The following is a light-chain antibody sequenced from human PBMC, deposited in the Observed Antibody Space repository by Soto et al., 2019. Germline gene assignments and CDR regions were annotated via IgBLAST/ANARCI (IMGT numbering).Light chain of an antibody. J-gene: IGLJ1*01. CDR3: SSYAGSNNLV. CDR2: EVS. CDR1: SSDVGGYNY. V-gene: IGLV2-8*01. Sequence: QSVLAQRPSASGSPGQSVTISCTGTSSDVGGYNYVSWYQQHPGKAPKLMIYEVSKRPSGVPDRFSGSKSGNTASLTVSGLQAEDEADYYCSSYAGSNNLVFGTGTKVTV.